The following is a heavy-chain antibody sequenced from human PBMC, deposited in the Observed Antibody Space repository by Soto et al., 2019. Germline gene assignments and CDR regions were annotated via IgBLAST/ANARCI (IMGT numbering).Heavy chain of an antibody. CDR2: ISSSSSYT. D-gene: IGHD5-18*01. J-gene: IGHJ4*02. CDR3: ASVKVDTAMVYFDY. Sequence: GGSLRLSCAASGFTFSDYYMSWIRQAPGKGLEWVSYISSSSSYTNYADSVKGRFTISRDNAKNSLYLQMNSLRAEDTAVYYCASVKVDTAMVYFDYWGQGTLVTVSS. CDR1: GFTFSDYY. V-gene: IGHV3-11*06.